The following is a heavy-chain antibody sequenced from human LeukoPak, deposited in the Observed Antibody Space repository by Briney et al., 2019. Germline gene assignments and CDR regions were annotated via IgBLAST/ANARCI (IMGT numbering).Heavy chain of an antibody. CDR1: GYSISSGCF. Sequence: PSETLSLTCSISGYSISSGCFWGWIRQPPGKGLEWIGNIHHDGITYYNPSLKSRVTISLDPSKNQFSLKLTSVAAADTALYHCARVHYYDASDYSTSNWFDPWGQGTLVTVSS. CDR2: IHHDGIT. CDR3: ARVHYYDASDYSTSNWFDP. D-gene: IGHD3-22*01. V-gene: IGHV4-38-2*02. J-gene: IGHJ5*02.